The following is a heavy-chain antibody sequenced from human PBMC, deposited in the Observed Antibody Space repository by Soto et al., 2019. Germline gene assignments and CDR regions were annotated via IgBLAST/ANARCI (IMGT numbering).Heavy chain of an antibody. CDR3: ASDDGGESGRFTFDC. Sequence: QAGGSMRLSCAASRFTFRSYVVPWDRQAPGKGLEGVVVIWYHGNDKFYAASVKGRFTISGDNCKNTVYLQMNSLRAEDTAVYYCASDDGGESGRFTFDCWVQGPLGTVAS. V-gene: IGHV3-33*01. D-gene: IGHD1-26*01. CDR1: RFTFRSYV. CDR2: IWYHGNDK. J-gene: IGHJ4*02.